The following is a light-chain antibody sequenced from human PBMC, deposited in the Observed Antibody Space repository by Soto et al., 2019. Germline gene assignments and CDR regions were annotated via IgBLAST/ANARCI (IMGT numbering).Light chain of an antibody. Sequence: EIVMTQSPATLSVSPGEGATLSCRASQIVSHNLAWYQQKPGQAPRLLIYGASTRATGIPTRFSGSGSGTEFTLTLSSLQSEDFAVYYCEQYNSWPPLYTFGQGTKLEIK. V-gene: IGKV3-15*01. J-gene: IGKJ2*01. CDR1: QIVSHN. CDR2: GAS. CDR3: EQYNSWPPLYT.